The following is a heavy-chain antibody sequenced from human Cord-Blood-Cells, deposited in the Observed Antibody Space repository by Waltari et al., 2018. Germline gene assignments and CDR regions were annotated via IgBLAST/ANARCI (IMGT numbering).Heavy chain of an antibody. CDR3: AREGGLAAAGTDY. CDR1: GGSFSGYY. J-gene: IGHJ4*02. Sequence: QVQLQQWGAGLLTPSETLSLTCAVYGGSFSGYYWSWIRQPPGKGLEWIREINHSGSTNYNPSLKSRVTISVDTSKNQFSLKLSSVTAADTAVYYCAREGGLAAAGTDYWGQGTLVTVSS. D-gene: IGHD6-13*01. V-gene: IGHV4-34*01. CDR2: INHSGST.